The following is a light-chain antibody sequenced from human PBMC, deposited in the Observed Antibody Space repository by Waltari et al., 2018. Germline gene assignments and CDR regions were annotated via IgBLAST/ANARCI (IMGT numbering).Light chain of an antibody. V-gene: IGKV1-5*03. CDR3: QQYNRNSRI. J-gene: IGKJ2*01. CDR2: KAS. Sequence: DIQMTQSPSFVSASVGDRVSMTCRASQSINIWLAWYQQKQGKVPNLLIYKASSLASGVPSRFNGTRSGTEFTLTISSLRPEDFATYYCQQYNRNSRIFGQGTKVDIK. CDR1: QSINIW.